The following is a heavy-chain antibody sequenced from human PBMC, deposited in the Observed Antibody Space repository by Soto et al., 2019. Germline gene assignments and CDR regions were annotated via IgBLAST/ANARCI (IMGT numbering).Heavy chain of an antibody. V-gene: IGHV3-11*01. CDR1: GFTFSDYY. J-gene: IGHJ6*03. D-gene: IGHD2-15*01. CDR2: ISSGGSPI. CDR3: ARDPRYCSGGSCYSAGEDHYYYYMYV. Sequence: QVQLVESGGGLVKPGGSLRLSCAASGFTFSDYYMSWIRQAPGKGLEWVSYISSGGSPIYYTDSVKGRFTISRDNAENSLYLQMNSLRAEDTAVYYCARDPRYCSGGSCYSAGEDHYYYYMYVRGKGTTVTVSS.